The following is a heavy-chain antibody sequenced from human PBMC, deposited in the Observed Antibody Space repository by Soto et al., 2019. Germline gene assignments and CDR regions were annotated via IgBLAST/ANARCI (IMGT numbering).Heavy chain of an antibody. Sequence: LSETVSLTCTVSGGAINSYYWTWIRQPAGKGLEWIGRIYSSGSTKYNPSLQSRVTMSLDTSKNQFSLRLTSVTAADTAVYYCARGQRFSDWFDPWGQGTLVTVSS. D-gene: IGHD3-3*01. CDR1: GGAINSYY. CDR3: ARGQRFSDWFDP. V-gene: IGHV4-4*07. J-gene: IGHJ5*02. CDR2: IYSSGST.